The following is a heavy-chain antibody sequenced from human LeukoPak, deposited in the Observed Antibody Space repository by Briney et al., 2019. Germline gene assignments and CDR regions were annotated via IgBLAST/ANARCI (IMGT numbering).Heavy chain of an antibody. J-gene: IGHJ4*02. CDR2: FDPEDGET. D-gene: IGHD4-23*01. Sequence: ASVKVSRQVSGYTLTELSMHWVRQAPGKGLAWMGGFDPEDGETIFAQKFQGRVTMTEDTSTDRAYMELSSLRSEDTAVYYCATINPYAVGFDYWGQGTLVTVSS. V-gene: IGHV1-24*01. CDR3: ATINPYAVGFDY. CDR1: GYTLTELS.